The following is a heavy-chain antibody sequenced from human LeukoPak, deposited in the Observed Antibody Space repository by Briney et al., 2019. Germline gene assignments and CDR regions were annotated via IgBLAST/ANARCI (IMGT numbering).Heavy chain of an antibody. CDR1: GGSFSGYY. Sequence: PPETLSLTCAVYGGSFSGYYWSWIRQPPGKGLEWIGEINHSGSTNYNPSLKSRVTISVDTSKNQFSLKLSSVTAADTAVYYCARGYSYFDYWGQGTLVTVSS. V-gene: IGHV4-34*01. CDR3: ARGYSYFDY. D-gene: IGHD5-18*01. CDR2: INHSGST. J-gene: IGHJ4*02.